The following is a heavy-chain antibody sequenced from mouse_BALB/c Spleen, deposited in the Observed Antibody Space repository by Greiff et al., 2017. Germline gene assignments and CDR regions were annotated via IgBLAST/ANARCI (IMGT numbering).Heavy chain of an antibody. Sequence: EVKLMESGPSLVKPSQTLSLTCSVTGDSITSGYWNWIRKFPGNKLEYMGYISYSGSTYYNPSLKSRISITRDTSKNQYYLQLNSVTTEDTATYYCARVPTATYWYFDVWGAGTTVTVSS. CDR3: ARVPTATYWYFDV. V-gene: IGHV3-8*02. J-gene: IGHJ1*01. CDR2: ISYSGST. D-gene: IGHD1-2*01. CDR1: GDSITSGY.